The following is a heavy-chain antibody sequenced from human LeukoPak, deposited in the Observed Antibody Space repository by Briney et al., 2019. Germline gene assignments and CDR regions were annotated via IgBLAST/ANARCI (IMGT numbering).Heavy chain of an antibody. D-gene: IGHD1-26*01. CDR3: ARDQRGSYYGFFDY. Sequence: PGGSLRLSCAASGFTLSNSWMSWVRQAPGKGLEWVATIKPDGSEKFYVDSVKGRFTMSRDNAKNSLFLQMNSLRAEDTAVYYCARDQRGSYYGFFDYWGQGTLVTVSS. CDR2: IKPDGSEK. J-gene: IGHJ4*02. V-gene: IGHV3-7*01. CDR1: GFTLSNSW.